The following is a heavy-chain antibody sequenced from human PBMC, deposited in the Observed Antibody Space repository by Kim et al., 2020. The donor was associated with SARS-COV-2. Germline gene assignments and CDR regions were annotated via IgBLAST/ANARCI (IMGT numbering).Heavy chain of an antibody. CDR3: VKALGSRPEGY. CDR1: GFTFSRSW. V-gene: IGHV3-7*01. J-gene: IGHJ4*02. D-gene: IGHD2-2*01. Sequence: GGSLRLSCAASGFTFSRSWMNWVRQTPGKGLEWVANIKNDGNEKNYVDSVKGRFTISRDNSENSVYLQMNSLRAEDTAVYYCVKALGSRPEGYWGQGTLVTLSS. CDR2: IKNDGNEK.